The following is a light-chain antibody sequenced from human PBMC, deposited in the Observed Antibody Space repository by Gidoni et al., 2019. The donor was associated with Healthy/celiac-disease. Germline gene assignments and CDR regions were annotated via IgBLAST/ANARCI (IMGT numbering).Light chain of an antibody. V-gene: IGKV1-5*01. CDR1: QSISSW. J-gene: IGKJ2*01. CDR2: DAS. CDR3: QQYNSIPYT. Sequence: DIQMTHSPSTLSASVGDRVTITCRASQSISSWLAWYQQKPGKAPKLLIYDASSLESGVPSRFSGSGSGTEFTLTISSLQPDDFATYYCQQYNSIPYTFGQGTKLEIK.